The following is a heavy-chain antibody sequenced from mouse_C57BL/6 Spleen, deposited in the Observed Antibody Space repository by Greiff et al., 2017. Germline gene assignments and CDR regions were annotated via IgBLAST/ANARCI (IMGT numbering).Heavy chain of an antibody. CDR3: ARWTVVAPYYAMDY. D-gene: IGHD1-1*01. J-gene: IGHJ4*01. V-gene: IGHV1-19*01. Sequence: VQLQQSGPVLVKPGASVKMSCKASGYTFTDYYMNWVKQSHGKSLEWIGVINPYNGGTSYNQKFKGKATLTVDKSSSTAYMELNSLTSEDSAVYYCARWTVVAPYYAMDYWGQGTSVTVSS. CDR2: INPYNGGT. CDR1: GYTFTDYY.